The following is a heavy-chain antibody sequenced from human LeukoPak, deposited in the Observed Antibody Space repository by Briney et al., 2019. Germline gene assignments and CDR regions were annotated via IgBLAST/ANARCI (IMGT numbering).Heavy chain of an antibody. V-gene: IGHV1-18*01. CDR2: ISAYNGNT. J-gene: IGHJ4*02. CDR1: GYTFTSYG. Sequence: GASVKVSCKASGYTFTSYGISWVRQAPGQGLEWMGWISAYNGNTNYAQKSQGRVTMTRDMSTSTVYMELSSLRSEDTAVYYCARDGGYGDYYFDYWGQGTLVTVSS. D-gene: IGHD4-17*01. CDR3: ARDGGYGDYYFDY.